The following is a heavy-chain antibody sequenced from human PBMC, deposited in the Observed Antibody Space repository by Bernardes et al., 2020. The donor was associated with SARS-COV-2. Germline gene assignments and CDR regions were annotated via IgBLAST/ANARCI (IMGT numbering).Heavy chain of an antibody. Sequence: ASVKVSCKASGYTFTGYYMHWVRQAPGQGLEWMGWINPNSGGTNYAQKFQGRVTMTRDTSISTAYMELSRLRSDDTAVYYCARVDGSGWYEGYFDYWGQGTLVTVSS. V-gene: IGHV1-2*02. D-gene: IGHD6-19*01. CDR1: GYTFTGYY. CDR3: ARVDGSGWYEGYFDY. CDR2: INPNSGGT. J-gene: IGHJ4*02.